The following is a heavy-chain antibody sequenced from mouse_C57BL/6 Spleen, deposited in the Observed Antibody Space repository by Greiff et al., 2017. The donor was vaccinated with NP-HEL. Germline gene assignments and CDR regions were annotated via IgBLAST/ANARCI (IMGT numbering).Heavy chain of an antibody. CDR2: IDPENGDT. CDR3: TTYYGNRSYFDY. D-gene: IGHD2-1*01. Sequence: EVQLQQSGAELVRPGASVKLSCTASGFNIKDDYMHWVKQRPEQGLEWIGWIDPENGDTEYASKFQGKATITADTSSNTAYLQLSSLTSEDTAVYYCTTYYGNRSYFDYGGQGTTLTVSS. V-gene: IGHV14-4*01. CDR1: GFNIKDDY. J-gene: IGHJ2*01.